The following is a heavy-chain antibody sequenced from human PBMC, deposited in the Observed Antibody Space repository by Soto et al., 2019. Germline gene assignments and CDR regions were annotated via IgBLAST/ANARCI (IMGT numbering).Heavy chain of an antibody. CDR2: ISYDGRDI. Sequence: QVQLVESGGGVVQPGRSLRLSCAASGFIFSTYGMHWVSQAPGKGLEWVAVISYDGRDILYADSVKGRFTISRADSKNTLYLQMNSLRAEDTAMYYCVQDRYYDSSGYYPSYWGQGTLVTVSS. CDR3: VQDRYYDSSGYYPSY. D-gene: IGHD3-22*01. J-gene: IGHJ4*02. V-gene: IGHV3-30*18. CDR1: GFIFSTYG.